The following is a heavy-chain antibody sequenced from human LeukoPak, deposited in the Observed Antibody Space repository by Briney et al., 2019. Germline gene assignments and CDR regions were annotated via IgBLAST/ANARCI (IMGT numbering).Heavy chain of an antibody. V-gene: IGHV3-9*01. CDR3: AKGWNYDSSGPFDY. CDR1: GFTFDDYA. Sequence: GRSLRLSCAASGFTFDDYAMHWVRQAPGKGLEWVSGISWNSGSIGYADSVKGRFTISRGNAKNSLYLQMNSLRAEDTALYYCAKGWNYDSSGPFDYWGQGTLVTVSS. D-gene: IGHD3-22*01. J-gene: IGHJ4*02. CDR2: ISWNSGSI.